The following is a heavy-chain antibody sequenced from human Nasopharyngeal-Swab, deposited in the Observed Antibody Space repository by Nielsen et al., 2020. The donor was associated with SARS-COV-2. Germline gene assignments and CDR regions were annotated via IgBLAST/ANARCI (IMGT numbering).Heavy chain of an antibody. CDR3: TTDFYFDY. CDR1: GYIFSASA. CDR2: IGDKDHNYAT. Sequence: GESLKISCAASGYIFSASAIHWVRQASGKGLEWVGRIGDKDHNYATTYGSSVQGRFTISRDASTNTAFLQMDSLTTEDTALYYCTTDFYFDYWGQGTLVTVSS. V-gene: IGHV3-73*01. J-gene: IGHJ4*02.